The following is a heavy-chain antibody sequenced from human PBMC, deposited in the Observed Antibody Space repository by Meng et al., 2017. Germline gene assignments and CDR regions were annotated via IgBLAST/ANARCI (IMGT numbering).Heavy chain of an antibody. Sequence: GESLKISCAASGFTFSSYSMNWVRQAPGKGLEWVSYISSSSSYIYYADSVKGRFTISRDNAKNSLYLQMNSLRAEDTAVYYCARVDSSGYYYVMGYWGQGTLVTVSS. D-gene: IGHD3-22*01. CDR2: ISSSSSYI. V-gene: IGHV3-21*01. J-gene: IGHJ4*02. CDR1: GFTFSSYS. CDR3: ARVDSSGYYYVMGY.